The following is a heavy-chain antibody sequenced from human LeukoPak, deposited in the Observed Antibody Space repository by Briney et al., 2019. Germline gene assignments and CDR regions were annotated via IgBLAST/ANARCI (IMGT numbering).Heavy chain of an antibody. D-gene: IGHD6-19*01. CDR2: ITSSSSYI. CDR1: GITFSSYS. V-gene: IGHV3-21*01. CDR3: AREMLAAVAAQS. Sequence: TGGSLRLSCAAPGITFSSYSMNWVRQAPGKGLEWVSSITSSSSYIYYADSVKGRFTISRDNAKNSLYLQMNSLRAEDTAVYYCAREMLAAVAAQSWGQGTLVTVSS. J-gene: IGHJ5*02.